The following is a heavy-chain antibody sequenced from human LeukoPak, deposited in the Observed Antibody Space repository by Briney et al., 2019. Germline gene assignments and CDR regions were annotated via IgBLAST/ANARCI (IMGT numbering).Heavy chain of an antibody. V-gene: IGHV1-69*05. CDR3: AREGTRYYDSSGYYY. J-gene: IGHJ4*02. CDR1: GGTFSSYA. D-gene: IGHD3-22*01. Sequence: ASVKVSCKASGGTFSSYAISWVRQAPGQGLEWMGGIIPIFGTANYAQKFQGRVTITTDESTSTAYMELSSLRSEDTAVYYCAREGTRYYDSSGYYYWGQGTLVTVSS. CDR2: IIPIFGTA.